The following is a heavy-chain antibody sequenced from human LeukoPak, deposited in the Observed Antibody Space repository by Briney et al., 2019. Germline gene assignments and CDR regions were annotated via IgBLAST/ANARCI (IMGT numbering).Heavy chain of an antibody. J-gene: IGHJ4*02. Sequence: SETLSLTCTVSGGSISSYYWTWIRQPPGKGLEWIGSIYNSGSTYYNPSLKGRVTISVDTSKNQFSLKLSSVTAADTAVYHCARVRGSGWYEFDYWGQGTLVTVSS. D-gene: IGHD6-13*01. CDR1: GGSISSYY. CDR2: IYNSGST. V-gene: IGHV4-59*01. CDR3: ARVRGSGWYEFDY.